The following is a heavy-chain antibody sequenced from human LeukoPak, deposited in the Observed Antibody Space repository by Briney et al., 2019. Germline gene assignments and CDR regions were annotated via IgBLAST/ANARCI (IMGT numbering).Heavy chain of an antibody. CDR3: ARLSGSYYRWFDP. J-gene: IGHJ5*02. V-gene: IGHV4-59*01. CDR1: GDSISNYY. D-gene: IGHD1-26*01. CDR2: IYYSGST. Sequence: SGTLPLTCTVSGDSISNYYWSWIRQPPGKGLECIGYIYYSGSTNYNPSLKSRVTISEDTSKNQFSLRLTSVTSEDTAVYYCARLSGSYYRWFDPWGQGTLVTVSS.